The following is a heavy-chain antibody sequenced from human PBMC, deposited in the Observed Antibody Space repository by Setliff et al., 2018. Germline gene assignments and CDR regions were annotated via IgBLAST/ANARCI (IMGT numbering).Heavy chain of an antibody. Sequence: ASVKVSCKASGYTFTSYAMHWVRQAPGQRLEWMGWMNPNSGNTGYAQKFQGRVTMTRNTSISTAYMELSSLRSEDTAVYYCARVRRSGFDYWGQGTLVTVSS. CDR1: GYTFTSYA. CDR2: MNPNSGNT. J-gene: IGHJ4*02. D-gene: IGHD1-1*01. CDR3: ARVRRSGFDY. V-gene: IGHV1-8*02.